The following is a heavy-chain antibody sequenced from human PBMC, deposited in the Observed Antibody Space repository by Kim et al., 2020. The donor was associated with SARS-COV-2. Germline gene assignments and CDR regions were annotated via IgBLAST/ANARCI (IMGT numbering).Heavy chain of an antibody. J-gene: IGHJ4*02. CDR1: GGSVSSGSYY. V-gene: IGHV4-61*01. CDR3: ARDEGGPYGSGSYYYFDY. D-gene: IGHD3-10*01. Sequence: SETLSLTCTVSGGSVSSGSYYWSWIRQPPGKGLEWIGYIYYSGSTNYNPSLKSRVTISVDTSKNQFSLKLSSVTAADTAVYYCARDEGGPYGSGSYYYFDYWGQGTLVTVSS. CDR2: IYYSGST.